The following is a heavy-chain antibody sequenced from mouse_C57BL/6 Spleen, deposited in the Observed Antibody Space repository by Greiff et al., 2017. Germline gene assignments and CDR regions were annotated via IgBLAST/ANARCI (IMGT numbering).Heavy chain of an antibody. D-gene: IGHD3-2*02. V-gene: IGHV2-2*01. J-gene: IGHJ4*01. CDR2: IWSGGST. Sequence: VQRVESGPGLVQPSQSLSITCTVSGFSLTSYGVHWVRQSPGKGLEWLGVIWSGGSTDYNAAFRYRLSISKDNTKSQVVCKMNSMQADDTAIYYCARKAKSGAMDYWGQGTSVTVSS. CDR3: ARKAKSGAMDY. CDR1: GFSLTSYG.